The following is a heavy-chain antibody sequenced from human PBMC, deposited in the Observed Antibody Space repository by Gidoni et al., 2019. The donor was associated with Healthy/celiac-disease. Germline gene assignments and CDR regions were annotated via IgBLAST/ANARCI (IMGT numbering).Heavy chain of an antibody. V-gene: IGHV3-48*03. CDR2: ISSSGSTI. D-gene: IGHD2-15*01. CDR1: GFTFSSYE. Sequence: EVQLVESGGGLVQPGGSLRLSCAASGFTFSSYEMHWVRQAPGKGLEWVSYISSSGSTIYYADSVKGRFTISRDNAKNSLYLQMNSLRAEDTAVYYCARSRDCSGGSCYSGWFDPWGQGTLVTVSS. CDR3: ARSRDCSGGSCYSGWFDP. J-gene: IGHJ5*02.